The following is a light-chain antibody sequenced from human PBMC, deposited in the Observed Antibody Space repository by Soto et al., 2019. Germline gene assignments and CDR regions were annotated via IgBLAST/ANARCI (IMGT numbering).Light chain of an antibody. V-gene: IGKV1-5*03. CDR3: QYWDDYSWT. CDR2: KAS. CDR1: QSITDW. Sequence: DIKMTQSPSTLSASVGDRVTITCRASQSITDWLAWYQQKPGKAPKFLIYKASNLEGGVPSRFSGSGSGTEFTLTFSSVRPDDFATYYCQYWDDYSWTFGQGTKVEIK. J-gene: IGKJ1*01.